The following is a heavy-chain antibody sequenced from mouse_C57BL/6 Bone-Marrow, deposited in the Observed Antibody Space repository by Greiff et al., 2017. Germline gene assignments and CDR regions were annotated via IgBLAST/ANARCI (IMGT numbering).Heavy chain of an antibody. CDR3: TTLTTVVAHWYFDV. V-gene: IGHV14-4*01. D-gene: IGHD1-1*01. J-gene: IGHJ1*03. CDR2: FDPENGDT. CDR1: GFNIKDDY. Sequence: EVQLQQSGAELVRPGASVKLSCTASGFNIKDDYMHWVKQRPEQGLEWIGWFDPENGDTEYASKFQGKATITADTSSNTAYLQLSSLTSEDTAVYYCTTLTTVVAHWYFDVWGTGTTVTVSS.